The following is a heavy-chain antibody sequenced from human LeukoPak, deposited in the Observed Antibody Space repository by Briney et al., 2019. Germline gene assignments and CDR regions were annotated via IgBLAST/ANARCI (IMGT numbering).Heavy chain of an antibody. Sequence: GGSLRLSCAASGFTFSSYAMSWVRQAPGKGLEWVSAISGSGDTIHYADSVKGRFTISRDNSMNTVYLQMNSLRADDTAKYYCAKGFRNGGFDYWGQGTLVTVSS. CDR2: ISGSGDTI. CDR3: AKGFRNGGFDY. D-gene: IGHD2-8*01. CDR1: GFTFSSYA. J-gene: IGHJ4*02. V-gene: IGHV3-23*01.